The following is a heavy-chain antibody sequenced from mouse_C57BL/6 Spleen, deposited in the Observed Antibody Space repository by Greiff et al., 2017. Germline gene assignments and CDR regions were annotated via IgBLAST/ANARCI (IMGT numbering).Heavy chain of an antibody. CDR2: INPSDGGT. V-gene: IGHV1-42*01. J-gene: IGHJ1*03. D-gene: IGHD1-1*01. Sequence: EVQLQQSGPELVKPGASVKFSCKASGYSFTGYYMNWVKQSPEKSLEWIGEINPSDGGTTYNQKFKAKATLTVDKSSSTAYMQINILTSEFSSVYYGASITTVVARYFDGWGTGTTVTVSS. CDR3: ASITTVVARYFDG. CDR1: GYSFTGYY.